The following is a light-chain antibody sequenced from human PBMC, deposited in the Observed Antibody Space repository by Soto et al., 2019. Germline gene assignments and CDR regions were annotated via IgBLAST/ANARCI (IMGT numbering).Light chain of an antibody. CDR1: QSISTY. CDR3: QRTYNAPPS. Sequence: DIQMTQSPSSLSASVGDRVTISCRAAQSISTYLNWYQQKPGTAPRLLIYSASSVKTGVPPRFSGSGSGTDFALTISSLQPEDVATYYGQRTYNAPPSFGGGTKVDIK. V-gene: IGKV1-39*01. CDR2: SAS. J-gene: IGKJ4*01.